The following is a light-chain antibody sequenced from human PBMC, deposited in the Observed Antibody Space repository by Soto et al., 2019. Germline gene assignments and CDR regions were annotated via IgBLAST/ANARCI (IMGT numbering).Light chain of an antibody. CDR3: QQGSSFPRT. CDR1: QDISNW. CDR2: STS. V-gene: IGKV1-12*01. J-gene: IGKJ1*01. Sequence: DIQMTQSASCVSASVGDRVTITYRASQDISNWLAWYQQKPGKAPKLLIYSTSSLQNGVPSRFSGSGSGTEFTLTITSLQPEDFATYYCQQGSSFPRTFGQGTKVEV.